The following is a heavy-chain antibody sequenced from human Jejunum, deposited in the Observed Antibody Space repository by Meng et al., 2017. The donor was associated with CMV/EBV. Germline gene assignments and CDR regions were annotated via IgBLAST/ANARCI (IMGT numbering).Heavy chain of an antibody. CDR3: ARDSGVSY. V-gene: IGHV4-59*01. Sequence: SLPCTVSGGSMSPYSWSWIRQSPGKGLEWLGYIFSNGTTNYNPSLKRRLTLSIDTSKRQYSLSLNSVTAADTAVYFCARDSGVSYWGQGTLVTVSS. J-gene: IGHJ4*02. CDR2: IFSNGTT. D-gene: IGHD5/OR15-5a*01. CDR1: GGSMSPYS.